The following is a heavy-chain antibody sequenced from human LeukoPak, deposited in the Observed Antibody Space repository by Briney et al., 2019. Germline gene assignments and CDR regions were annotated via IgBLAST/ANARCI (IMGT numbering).Heavy chain of an antibody. V-gene: IGHV1-46*01. D-gene: IGHD6-6*01. CDR3: ARQAQTAFDI. CDR2: INSSGGST. CDR1: GYTFTNYY. Sequence: ASVKVSCKASGYTFTNYYMHWVRQAPGQGLEWTGIINSSGGSTTYAQKFQGRVTMTRDTSTSTVYMEVSSLRSEDTAMYYCARQAQTAFDIWGQGTMVTVSS. J-gene: IGHJ3*02.